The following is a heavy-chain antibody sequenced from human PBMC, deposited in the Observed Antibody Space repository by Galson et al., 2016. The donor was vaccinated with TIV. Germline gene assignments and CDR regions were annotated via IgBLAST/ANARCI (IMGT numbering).Heavy chain of an antibody. CDR3: AVASSSGWDNGDDAVDK. V-gene: IGHV4-61*02. CDR2: IYSSGTT. CDR1: GDSISSSIYF. J-gene: IGHJ3*02. D-gene: IGHD6-19*01. Sequence: TLSLTCSVSGDSISSSIYFWSWIRQPASKGLEWIGRIYSSGTTNYNPSLKSRVAISVDTSRHQFSLKLSSVTAADTAVYYCAVASSSGWDNGDDAVDKGGQGTMVTVSS.